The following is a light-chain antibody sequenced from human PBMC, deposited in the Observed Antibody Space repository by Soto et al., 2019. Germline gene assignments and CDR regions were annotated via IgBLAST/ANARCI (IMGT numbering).Light chain of an antibody. CDR3: QQRSNWLET. Sequence: IVLPQSTDTLSLSPGERATLSCRASQSVSSYLAWYQQKPGQAPRLLIYDASNRATGIPARFSGSGSGTDFTLTISSLEPEDFAVYYCQQRSNWLETFGQGTKVDIK. CDR2: DAS. CDR1: QSVSSY. J-gene: IGKJ1*01. V-gene: IGKV3-11*01.